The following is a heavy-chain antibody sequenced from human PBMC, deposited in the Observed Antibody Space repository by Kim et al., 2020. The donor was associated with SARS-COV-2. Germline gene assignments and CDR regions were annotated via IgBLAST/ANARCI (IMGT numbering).Heavy chain of an antibody. Sequence: NPSLKSRVTISVDTSKNQFSLKLSSVTAADTAVYYCARAYYDSSGYYLNYWGQGTLVTVSS. V-gene: IGHV4-59*01. D-gene: IGHD3-22*01. J-gene: IGHJ4*02. CDR3: ARAYYDSSGYYLNY.